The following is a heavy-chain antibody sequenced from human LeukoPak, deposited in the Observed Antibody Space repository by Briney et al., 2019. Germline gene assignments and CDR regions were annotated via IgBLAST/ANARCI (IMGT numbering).Heavy chain of an antibody. CDR1: GFTFSSYA. CDR3: AKSQRRSSGSDADY. J-gene: IGHJ4*02. CDR2: ISGSGGST. V-gene: IGHV3-23*01. Sequence: GGSLRLSCAASGFTFSSYAMSWVRQAPGKGLEWVSAISGSGGSTYYADSVKGRFTTSRDNSKNTLYLQMNSLRAEDTAVYYCAKSQRRSSGSDADYWGQGTLVTVSS. D-gene: IGHD6-19*01.